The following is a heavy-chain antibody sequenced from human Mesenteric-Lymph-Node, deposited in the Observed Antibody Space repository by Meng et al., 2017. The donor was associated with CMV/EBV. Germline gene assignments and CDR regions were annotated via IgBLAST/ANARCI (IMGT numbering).Heavy chain of an antibody. V-gene: IGHV4-59*01. Sequence: GSLRLSCTVSGGSLSSYYWSWIRQPPGKGLEWIGYIYYSGNTNYNPSLKSRVTISRDSSKNQFSLKLSSVTAADTAVYYCARVGYFDFSFDSWGQGTLVTVSS. CDR2: IYYSGNT. J-gene: IGHJ4*02. CDR3: ARVGYFDFSFDS. CDR1: GGSLSSYY. D-gene: IGHD3-3*01.